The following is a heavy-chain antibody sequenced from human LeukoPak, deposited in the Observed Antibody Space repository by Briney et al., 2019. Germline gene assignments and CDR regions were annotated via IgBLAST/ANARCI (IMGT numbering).Heavy chain of an antibody. CDR2: INPSGGST. CDR3: ARGGRGSRAVGPYYFDY. J-gene: IGHJ4*02. Sequence: ASVKVSCKASGYTFTSYYMHWVRQAPGQGLEWMGIINPSGGSTSYAQKFQGRVTMTRDTSTSTVYMELSSLRSEDTAVYYCARGGRGSRAVGPYYFDYWGQGTLVTVSS. CDR1: GYTFTSYY. V-gene: IGHV1-46*01. D-gene: IGHD6-13*01.